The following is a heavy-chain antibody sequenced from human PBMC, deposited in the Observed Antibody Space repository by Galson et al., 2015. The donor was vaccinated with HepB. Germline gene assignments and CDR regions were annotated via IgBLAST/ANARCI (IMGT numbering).Heavy chain of an antibody. CDR1: GGSLSGSY. V-gene: IGHV4-59*01. J-gene: IGHJ6*02. CDR2: TYYSGST. D-gene: IGHD2-2*01. CDR3: ARSGTSTSRLYYYYGMDV. Sequence: ETLSLTCTVSGGSLSGSYWGWTRQPPGKGLEWIGYTYYSGSTNYNPSLKSRVTMSLDISKNQFSLKLSSVPAADTAVYYCARSGTSTSRLYYYYGMDVWGQGPTATVCS.